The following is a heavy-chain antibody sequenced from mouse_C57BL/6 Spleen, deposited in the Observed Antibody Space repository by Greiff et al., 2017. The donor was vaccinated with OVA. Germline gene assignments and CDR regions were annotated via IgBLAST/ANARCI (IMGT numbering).Heavy chain of an antibody. D-gene: IGHD1-1*01. CDR3: ATVVARRYFDV. CDR2: IRSKSNNYAT. J-gene: IGHJ1*03. Sequence: EVMLVESGGGLVQPKGSLKLSCAASGFSFNTYAMNWVRQAPGQGLEWVARIRSKSNNYATYYADSVKDRFTISRDDSESMLYLQMNNLKTEDTAMYYCATVVARRYFDVWGTGTTVTVSS. CDR1: GFSFNTYA. V-gene: IGHV10-1*01.